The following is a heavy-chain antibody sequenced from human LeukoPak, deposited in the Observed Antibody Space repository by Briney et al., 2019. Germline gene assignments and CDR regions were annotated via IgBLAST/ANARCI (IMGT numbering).Heavy chain of an antibody. CDR1: GGSISSYY. D-gene: IGHD6-13*01. CDR2: IYYTGST. Sequence: SETLSLTCTVSGGSISSYYWNWIRQPPGKGLEWIGYIYYTGSTNYNPSLKSRVTISLDTSKNQFSLKLSSVTAADTAVYYCARVLSSGWYYWYFDLWGRGTLVTVSS. J-gene: IGHJ2*01. V-gene: IGHV4-59*12. CDR3: ARVLSSGWYYWYFDL.